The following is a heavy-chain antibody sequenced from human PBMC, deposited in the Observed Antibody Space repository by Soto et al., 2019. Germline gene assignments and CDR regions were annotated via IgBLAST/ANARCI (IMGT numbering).Heavy chain of an antibody. Sequence: ASVKVSCKVSGYTLTELSMHWVRQAPGKGLEWMGGFDPEDGETIYAQKFQGRVTMTEDTSTDTAYMELSSLRSEDTAVYYCATDLRQLERRYYYYYGMDVWGQGTTVTVSS. D-gene: IGHD1-1*01. J-gene: IGHJ6*02. CDR3: ATDLRQLERRYYYYYGMDV. CDR1: GYTLTELS. CDR2: FDPEDGET. V-gene: IGHV1-24*01.